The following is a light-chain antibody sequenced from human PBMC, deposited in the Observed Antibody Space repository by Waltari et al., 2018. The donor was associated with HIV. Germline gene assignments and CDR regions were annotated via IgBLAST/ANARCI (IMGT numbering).Light chain of an antibody. CDR3: AAWDDSLNGPL. V-gene: IGLV1-44*01. CDR2: SDN. Sequence: QSVLTQPPSASGTPGQRVTISCSGSSYNIGSNAVNWYQQVPGTAPKLLIFSDNQRPSGVPDRFSGSKSGTSASLAISGLQSEDEANYYCAAWDDSLNGPLFGGGTKLTVL. J-gene: IGLJ3*02. CDR1: SYNIGSNA.